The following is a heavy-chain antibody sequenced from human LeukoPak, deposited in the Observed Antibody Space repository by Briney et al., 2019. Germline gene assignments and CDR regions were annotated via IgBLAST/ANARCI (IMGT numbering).Heavy chain of an antibody. D-gene: IGHD1-14*01. CDR1: GGSISSGSYY. Sequence: KTSETLSLTCTVSGGSISSGSYYWGWIRQPPGKGLEWIGSIYYSGSTYYNPSLKSRVTISVDTSKNQFSLKLSSVTAADTAVYYCARYNPGAQFGYWGQGTLVTVSS. CDR3: ARYNPGAQFGY. J-gene: IGHJ4*02. V-gene: IGHV4-39*01. CDR2: IYYSGST.